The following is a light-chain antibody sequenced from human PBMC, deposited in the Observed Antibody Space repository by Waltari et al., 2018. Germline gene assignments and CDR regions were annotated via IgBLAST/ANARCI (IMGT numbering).Light chain of an antibody. V-gene: IGKV3-20*01. CDR3: QQYGSSPWT. J-gene: IGKJ1*01. CDR1: PSVSSSY. Sequence: EIVLTQSPGTLSLSPGARATLSCRASPSVSSSYLAWYQQKPGQAPRVLIHGASNRATGIPDRFSGSGYGTDFTLTISRLEPEDFAVYYCQQYGSSPWTFGQGTKVEIK. CDR2: GAS.